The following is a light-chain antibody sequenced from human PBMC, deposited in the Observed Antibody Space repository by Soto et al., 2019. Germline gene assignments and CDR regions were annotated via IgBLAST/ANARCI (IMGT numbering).Light chain of an antibody. CDR3: QQYGGAPWT. CDR1: QSVSSSY. V-gene: IGKV3-20*01. J-gene: IGKJ1*01. Sequence: EVVLTQSPATLSLSPGERATLSCRASQSVSSSYLAWYQQKPGQAPRRLIYGASSRATGIPDRFSGSGSGTDFTLTIRRLEPEDFAVFYCQQYGGAPWTFGQGTKVDIK. CDR2: GAS.